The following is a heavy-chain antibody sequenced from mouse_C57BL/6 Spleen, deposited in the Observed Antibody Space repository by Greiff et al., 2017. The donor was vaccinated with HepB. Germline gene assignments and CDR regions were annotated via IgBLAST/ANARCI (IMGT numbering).Heavy chain of an antibody. CDR3: ARTPITTVVDWYFDV. J-gene: IGHJ1*03. Sequence: QVQLQQPGAELVKPGASVKLSCKASGYTFTSYWMHWVKQRPGQGLEWIGMIHPNSGSTNYNEKFKSKATLTVDKSSSTAYMQLSSLTSEDSAVYYGARTPITTVVDWYFDVWGTGTTVTVSS. CDR1: GYTFTSYW. V-gene: IGHV1-64*01. D-gene: IGHD1-1*01. CDR2: IHPNSGST.